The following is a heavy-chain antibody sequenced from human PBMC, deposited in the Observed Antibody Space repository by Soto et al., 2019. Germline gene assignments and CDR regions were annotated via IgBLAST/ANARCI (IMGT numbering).Heavy chain of an antibody. CDR3: ASGAGSSGWGYYYGMDV. Sequence: QVQLVQSGAAVKKPGSSVKVSCKASGGTFSSYAISWVRQAPGQGLEWMGGIIPIFGTANYAQKFQGRVTITADESTSTAYMELSSLRSEDTAVYYCASGAGSSGWGYYYGMDVWGQGTTVTVSS. CDR1: GGTFSSYA. V-gene: IGHV1-69*12. CDR2: IIPIFGTA. J-gene: IGHJ6*02. D-gene: IGHD6-19*01.